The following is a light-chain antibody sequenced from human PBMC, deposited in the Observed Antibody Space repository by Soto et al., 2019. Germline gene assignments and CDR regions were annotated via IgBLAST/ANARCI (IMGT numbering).Light chain of an antibody. J-gene: IGLJ1*01. Sequence: QSVLTQPASVSGSPGQSITISCTGTSSDVGSYNLVSWYQQHPGKAPKLMIYEVSKRPSRVSNRFSGSKSGNTASLTISGLQAEDEADYYCCSYAGGPYVFGTGTKVNVL. V-gene: IGLV2-23*02. CDR1: SSDVGSYNL. CDR3: CSYAGGPYV. CDR2: EVS.